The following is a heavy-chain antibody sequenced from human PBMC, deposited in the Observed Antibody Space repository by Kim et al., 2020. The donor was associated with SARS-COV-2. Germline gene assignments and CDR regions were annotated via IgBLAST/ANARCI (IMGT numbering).Heavy chain of an antibody. Sequence: GGSLRLSCAASGFTFSSYWMHWVRQAPGKGLVWVSRINSDGSSTSYADSVKGRFTISRDNAKNTLYLQMNSLRAEDTAVYYCATLQDIVVVPAEYQPSGYYYYGMDVWGQGTTVTVSS. CDR3: ATLQDIVVVPAEYQPSGYYYYGMDV. D-gene: IGHD2-2*01. CDR2: INSDGSST. V-gene: IGHV3-74*01. J-gene: IGHJ6*02. CDR1: GFTFSSYW.